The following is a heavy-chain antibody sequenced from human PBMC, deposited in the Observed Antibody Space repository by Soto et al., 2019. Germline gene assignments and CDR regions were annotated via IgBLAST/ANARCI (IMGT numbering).Heavy chain of an antibody. CDR1: GGSFSGYY. CDR2: INLSGST. CDR3: ATDRRGAADY. Sequence: QVQLQQWGAGLLKPSETLSLTCAVYGGSFSGYYWSWIRQPPGKGLEWIGEINLSGSTNYNPSLKSRLTISVDTSKNQFSLKLSSVTAADTAVYYCATDRRGAADYWGQGTLVTVSS. V-gene: IGHV4-34*01. D-gene: IGHD3-10*01. J-gene: IGHJ4*02.